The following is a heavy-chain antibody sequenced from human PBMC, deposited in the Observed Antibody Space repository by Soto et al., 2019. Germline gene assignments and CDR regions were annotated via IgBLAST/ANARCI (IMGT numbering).Heavy chain of an antibody. CDR2: IYYSGST. CDR3: ARRYGYYFDY. CDR1: GGSVTSSDW. V-gene: IGHV4-39*01. Sequence: SETLSLTCTVSGGSVTSSDWWTWVRQSPAKGLEWIGSIYYSGSTYYNPSLKSRVTISVDTSKNHFSLKLSSVTAADTAVYYCARRYGYYFDYWGQGTLVTVSS. D-gene: IGHD4-17*01. J-gene: IGHJ4*02.